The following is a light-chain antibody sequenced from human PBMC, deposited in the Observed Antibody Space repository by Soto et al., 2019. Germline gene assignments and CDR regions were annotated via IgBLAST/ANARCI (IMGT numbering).Light chain of an antibody. CDR3: CSFAAGNTYV. CDR1: SSDVGTYNL. J-gene: IGLJ1*01. V-gene: IGLV2-23*01. Sequence: QSALTQPASVSGSPGQSIALSCTGTSSDVGTYNLVSWYQQHPGKAPKLLISEGGKRPSGVSDRFSGSKSGNTASLTISGLQAEGEADYYCCSFAAGNTYVFGTGTKVTVL. CDR2: EGG.